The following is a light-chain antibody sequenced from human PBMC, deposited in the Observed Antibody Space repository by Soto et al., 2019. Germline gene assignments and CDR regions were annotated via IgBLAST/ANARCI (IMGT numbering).Light chain of an antibody. V-gene: IGKV1-5*03. J-gene: IGKJ1*01. CDR1: QSISGW. CDR2: KAS. CDR3: QQYNNYWT. Sequence: DIQMTQSPSTLSASVGDRVTITCRASQSISGWLAWYQQRPGKAPKLLIYKASNLQNGVPSRFSGSGSGTEFSLTITSLQPDDFATYYCQQYNNYWTFGQGTKVENK.